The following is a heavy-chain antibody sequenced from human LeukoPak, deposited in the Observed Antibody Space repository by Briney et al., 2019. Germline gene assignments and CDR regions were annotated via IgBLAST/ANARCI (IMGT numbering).Heavy chain of an antibody. V-gene: IGHV4-59*01. CDR1: GGSISSYY. CDR3: ARRIVPLCYGMDV. Sequence: SETLSLTCTVSGGSISSYYWSWIRQPPGKGLEWIGYIFYSGSTNYNPSLKSRVAISVDTSKNQFSLKLSSVTAADTAVYYCARRIVPLCYGMDVWGQGTTVTVSS. D-gene: IGHD2/OR15-2a*01. J-gene: IGHJ6*02. CDR2: IFYSGST.